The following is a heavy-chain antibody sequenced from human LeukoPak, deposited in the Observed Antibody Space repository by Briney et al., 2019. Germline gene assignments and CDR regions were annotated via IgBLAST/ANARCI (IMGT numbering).Heavy chain of an antibody. D-gene: IGHD3-22*01. CDR2: INPNSGGT. Sequence: ASVKVSCKASGYTFTGYYMHWVRQAPGQGLERMGWINPNSGGTNYAQKFQGRVTMTRDTSISTAYMELSRLRSDDTAVYYCARGRGTYYYDSSGYNWFDPWGQGTMVTVSS. V-gene: IGHV1-2*02. J-gene: IGHJ5*02. CDR1: GYTFTGYY. CDR3: ARGRGTYYYDSSGYNWFDP.